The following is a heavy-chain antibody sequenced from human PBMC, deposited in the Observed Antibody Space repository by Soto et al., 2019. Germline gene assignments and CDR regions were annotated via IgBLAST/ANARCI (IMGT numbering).Heavy chain of an antibody. CDR2: MNPNSGNT. CDR3: ARWAGSVVVAANGGVENDAFDI. CDR1: GYTFTSYD. Sequence: GASVKVSCKASGYTFTSYDINWVRQATGQGLEWMGWMNPNSGNTGYAQKFQGRVTMTRNTSISTAYMELSSLRSEDTAVYYCARWAGSVVVAANGGVENDAFDIWGQGTMVPV. D-gene: IGHD2-15*01. V-gene: IGHV1-8*01. J-gene: IGHJ3*02.